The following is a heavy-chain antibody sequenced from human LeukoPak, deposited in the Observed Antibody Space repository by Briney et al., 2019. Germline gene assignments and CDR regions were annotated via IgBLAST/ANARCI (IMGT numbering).Heavy chain of an antibody. CDR1: GYTFTSYD. D-gene: IGHD6-19*01. Sequence: ASVKVSCKASGYTFTSYDINWVRQATGQGLEWMGWISAYNGNTNYAQKLQGRVTMTTDTSTSTAYMELKSLRSDDTAVYYCARGIAVAESWFDPWGQGTLVTVSS. CDR2: ISAYNGNT. CDR3: ARGIAVAESWFDP. J-gene: IGHJ5*02. V-gene: IGHV1-18*01.